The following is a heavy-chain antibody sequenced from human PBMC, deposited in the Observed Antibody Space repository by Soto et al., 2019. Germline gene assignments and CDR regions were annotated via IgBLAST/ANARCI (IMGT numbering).Heavy chain of an antibody. CDR3: ARGFWYSSSLDAFDI. D-gene: IGHD6-13*01. J-gene: IGHJ3*02. CDR1: GGSFSGYY. V-gene: IGHV4-34*01. CDR2: INHSGST. Sequence: QVQLQQWGAGLLKPSETLSLTCAVYGGSFSGYYWSWIRQPPGKGLEWIGEINHSGSTNYNPSLKSRVTISVDTSKNQFSLKLSSVTAADTAVYYCARGFWYSSSLDAFDIWGQGTMVIVSS.